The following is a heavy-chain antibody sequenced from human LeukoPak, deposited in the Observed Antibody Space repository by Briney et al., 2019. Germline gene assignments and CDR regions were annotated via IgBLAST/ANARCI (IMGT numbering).Heavy chain of an antibody. D-gene: IGHD3-10*01. CDR3: ARDYSSGAFGEVIYYYYYMDV. J-gene: IGHJ6*03. CDR2: IKQDGSEK. Sequence: PGGSLRLSCAASGFTFSNFAMNWVRRAPGKGLGWVANIKQDGSEKYYVDSVKGRFTISRDNAKNSLYLQMNSLRAEDTAVYYCARDYSSGAFGEVIYYYYYMDVWGKGTTVTVSS. V-gene: IGHV3-7*01. CDR1: GFTFSNFA.